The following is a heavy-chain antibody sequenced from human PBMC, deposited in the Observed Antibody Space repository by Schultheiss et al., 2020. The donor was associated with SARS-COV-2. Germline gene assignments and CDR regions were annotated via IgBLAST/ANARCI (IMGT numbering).Heavy chain of an antibody. CDR2: IYWDDDK. CDR3: AHRRCSGGSCYDYYYGMDV. J-gene: IGHJ6*02. V-gene: IGHV2-5*08. CDR1: GGSISSSNW. Sequence: TLSLTCAVSGGSISSSNWWSWVRQPPGKALEWLALIYWDDDKRYSPSLKSRLTITKDTSKNQVVLTMTNMDPVDTATYYCAHRRCSGGSCYDYYYGMDVWGQGTTVTVSS. D-gene: IGHD2-15*01.